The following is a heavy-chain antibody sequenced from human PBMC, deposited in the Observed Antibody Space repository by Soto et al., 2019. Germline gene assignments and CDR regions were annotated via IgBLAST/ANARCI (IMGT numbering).Heavy chain of an antibody. D-gene: IGHD1-26*01. V-gene: IGHV1-8*01. CDR2: MNPNSGNT. CDR1: GYTFTRYD. J-gene: IGHJ4*02. Sequence: QVQLVQSGAEVKKPGASVKVSCKASGYTFTRYDINWVRQAPGQGLEWMGWMNPNSGNTGYAQKFQGRVTMTRNNSISTAYRELSSLRSEDTAVYYCARDISGNYRFDDWGQGTLVTVSS. CDR3: ARDISGNYRFDD.